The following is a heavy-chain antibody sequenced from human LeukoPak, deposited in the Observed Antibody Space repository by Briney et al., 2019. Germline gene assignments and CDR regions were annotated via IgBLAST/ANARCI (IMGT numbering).Heavy chain of an antibody. CDR3: AALPDDDFWSGYYFADY. V-gene: IGHV4-59*01. J-gene: IGHJ4*02. Sequence: PSETLSLTCTVSGGSISSYYWSWLRQPPGKGLEWIGHIYYSGSTNYNPYLKSRVTISVDTSKNQFSLKLSSVTAADTAVYYCAALPDDDFWSGYYFADYWGQGTLGTVSS. CDR2: IYYSGST. D-gene: IGHD3-3*01. CDR1: GGSISSYY.